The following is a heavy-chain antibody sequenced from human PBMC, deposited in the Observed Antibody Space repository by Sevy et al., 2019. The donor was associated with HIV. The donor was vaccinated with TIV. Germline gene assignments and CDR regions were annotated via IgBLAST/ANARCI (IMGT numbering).Heavy chain of an antibody. CDR1: GFPVSSHY. CDR2: INSAGNT. J-gene: IGHJ5*02. V-gene: IGHV3-53*01. Sequence: GSLRLSCAASGFPVSSHYMSWVRQAPGKGLECVSLINSAGNTYYADSVKGRFTISRDSSKNTMDLQMNSLRVEDTALYYCARGGGWSVLDWFDPWGQGTQVTVSS. D-gene: IGHD6-19*01. CDR3: ARGGGWSVLDWFDP.